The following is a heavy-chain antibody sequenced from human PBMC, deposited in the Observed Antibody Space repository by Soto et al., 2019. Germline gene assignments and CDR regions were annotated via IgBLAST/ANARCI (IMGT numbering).Heavy chain of an antibody. CDR3: ARDPRYCSGGSCFRIGPYYFDY. Sequence: VASVKVSCKASGGTFSSYAICWARQAPGQGLEWMGGIIPIFGTANYAQKFQGRVTITADESTSTAYMELSSLRSEDTAVYYCARDPRYCSGGSCFRIGPYYFDYWGQGTLVTVSS. D-gene: IGHD2-15*01. V-gene: IGHV1-69*13. CDR2: IIPIFGTA. J-gene: IGHJ4*02. CDR1: GGTFSSYA.